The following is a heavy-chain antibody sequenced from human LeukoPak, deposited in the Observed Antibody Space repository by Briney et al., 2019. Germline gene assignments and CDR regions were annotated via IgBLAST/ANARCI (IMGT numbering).Heavy chain of an antibody. D-gene: IGHD2-21*02. CDR2: IYYSGNT. V-gene: IGHV4-39*01. J-gene: IGHJ4*02. CDR3: ARQYGLTRFDF. Sequence: SETLSLTCTVSGGSISSSSYYWGWIRQPPGKGLEWIGSIYYSGNTYYNPSLKSRVTISVDTSKNQFSLKLSSVTAADTAVYYCARQYGLTRFDFWGQGTLVTVSS. CDR1: GGSISSSSYY.